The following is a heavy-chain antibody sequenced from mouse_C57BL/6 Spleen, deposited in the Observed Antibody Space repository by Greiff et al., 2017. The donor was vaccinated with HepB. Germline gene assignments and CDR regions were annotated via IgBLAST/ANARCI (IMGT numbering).Heavy chain of an antibody. V-gene: IGHV1-18*01. CDR3: ARRDYGSSYRFYWYFDV. Sequence: EVQLQQSGPELVKPGASVKIPCKASGYTFTDYNMDWVKQSHGKSLEWIGDINPNNGGTIYNQKFKGKATLTVDKSSSTAYLELRSLTSEDTAVYYCARRDYGSSYRFYWYFDVWGTGTTVTVSS. CDR2: INPNNGGT. J-gene: IGHJ1*03. D-gene: IGHD1-1*01. CDR1: GYTFTDYN.